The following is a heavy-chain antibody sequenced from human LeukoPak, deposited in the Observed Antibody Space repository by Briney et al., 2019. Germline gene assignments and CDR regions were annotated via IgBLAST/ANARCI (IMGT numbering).Heavy chain of an antibody. V-gene: IGHV3-11*04. CDR3: ARVYDSGPEPAAMPDYYYYYMDV. Sequence: GGSLRLSCAASGFTFSDYYMSWIRQAPGKGLEWVSYISSSGSTIYYADSVKGRFTISRDYAKNSLYLQMNSLRAEDTAVYYCARVYDSGPEPAAMPDYYYYYMDVWGKGTTVTISS. J-gene: IGHJ6*03. D-gene: IGHD2-2*01. CDR2: ISSSGSTI. CDR1: GFTFSDYY.